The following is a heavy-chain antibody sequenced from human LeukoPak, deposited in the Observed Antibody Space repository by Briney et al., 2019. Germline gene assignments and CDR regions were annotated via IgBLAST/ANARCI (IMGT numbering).Heavy chain of an antibody. CDR2: ISGSGGST. CDR1: GFTFSSYA. D-gene: IGHD1-26*01. J-gene: IGHJ4*02. Sequence: SGGSLRLSCAASGFTFSSYAMSWVRQAPGKGLEWVSAISGSGGSTYYADSVKGRFTISRDNSKNTLYLQMNSLRAEDTAVYYCAEVEYSGNYYVDYWGQGTLVTVSS. CDR3: AEVEYSGNYYVDY. V-gene: IGHV3-23*01.